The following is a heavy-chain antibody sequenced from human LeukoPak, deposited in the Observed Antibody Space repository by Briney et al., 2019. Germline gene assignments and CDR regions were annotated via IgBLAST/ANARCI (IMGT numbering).Heavy chain of an antibody. V-gene: IGHV1-69*05. D-gene: IGHD3-10*01. J-gene: IGHJ6*03. CDR2: IIPIFGTA. Sequence: GASVKVSCKASGGTFSSYAISWVRQAPGQGLEWMGGIIPIFGTANYAQKFQGRVTITTDESTSTAYMELSSLRSEDTAVYYCAGGTNGEKGNYYYYMDVWGKGTTVTVSS. CDR3: AGGTNGEKGNYYYYMDV. CDR1: GGTFSSYA.